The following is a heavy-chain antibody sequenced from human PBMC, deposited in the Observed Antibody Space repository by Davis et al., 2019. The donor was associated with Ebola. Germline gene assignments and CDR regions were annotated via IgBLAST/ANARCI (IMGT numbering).Heavy chain of an antibody. D-gene: IGHD2-2*03. CDR1: GFTFTSYG. Sequence: PGGSLRLSCAASGFTFTSYGIHWVRQAPGKGLEWVAFIRYDGSNKYYADSVKGRFTISRDNSKNTLYLQMNTLRAEDTAVYYCVDPDDFWGQGTLVTVSS. V-gene: IGHV3-30*02. CDR3: VDPDDF. CDR2: IRYDGSNK. J-gene: IGHJ4*02.